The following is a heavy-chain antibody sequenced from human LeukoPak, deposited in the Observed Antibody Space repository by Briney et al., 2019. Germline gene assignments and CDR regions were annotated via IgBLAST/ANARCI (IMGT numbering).Heavy chain of an antibody. J-gene: IGHJ5*02. V-gene: IGHV4-59*01. CDR3: AREWWTNHGGGWFDP. Sequence: SETLSLTCTVPGGSISTYYWSWIRQPPGKGLEWIGYIYDSGSTNYNPSLKSRVTISVDTSRNQFSLKLTSVTAADTAVYYCAREWWTNHGGGWFDPWGQGTLVTVSS. CDR2: IYDSGST. CDR1: GGSISTYY. D-gene: IGHD2-15*01.